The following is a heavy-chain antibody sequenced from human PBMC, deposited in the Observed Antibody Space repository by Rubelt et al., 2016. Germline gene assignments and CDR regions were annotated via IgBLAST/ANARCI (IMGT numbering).Heavy chain of an antibody. J-gene: IGHJ4*02. CDR2: ISAYNGNT. CDR3: ARVISGVEYSSSWHFDD. Sequence: QVQLVQSGAEVKKPGASVKVSCKASGYTFTSYGISWVRQAPGQGLEWMGWISAYNGNTNYAQKLQGRVTMTTDTSTSTAYMELRSLRSDDTAVYYCARVISGVEYSSSWHFDDWGQGTLVTVSS. D-gene: IGHD6-13*01. CDR1: GYTFTSYG. V-gene: IGHV1-18*01.